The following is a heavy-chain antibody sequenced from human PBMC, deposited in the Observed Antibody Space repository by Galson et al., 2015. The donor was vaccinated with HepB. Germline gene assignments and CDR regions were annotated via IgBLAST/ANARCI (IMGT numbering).Heavy chain of an antibody. CDR3: AKDKVAGIDFFDY. CDR1: GFTFTTYA. D-gene: IGHD6-19*01. J-gene: IGHJ4*02. Sequence: SLRLSCAASGFTFTTYALSWVRQAPGKGLEWVSGISGSGDYTYYADSVKGRFTISRDNSKNTLYLQMNSLRAEDTAIYYCAKDKVAGIDFFDYWGPGTLVTVSS. V-gene: IGHV3-23*01. CDR2: ISGSGDYT.